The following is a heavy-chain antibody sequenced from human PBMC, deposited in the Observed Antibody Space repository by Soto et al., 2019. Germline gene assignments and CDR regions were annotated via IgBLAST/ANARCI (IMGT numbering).Heavy chain of an antibody. D-gene: IGHD2-21*02. CDR3: ARQGDPGGYYYYGMDV. CDR1: GGTFSSYA. J-gene: IGHJ6*02. V-gene: IGHV1-69*12. Sequence: QVQLVQSGAEVKKPGSSVKVSCKASGGTFSSYAISWVRQAPGQGLEWMGGIIPIFGTADYAQKFKGRVTITADESKSTAYMELSSLRSEDTAVYYCARQGDPGGYYYYGMDVWRQGTTVTVSS. CDR2: IIPIFGTA.